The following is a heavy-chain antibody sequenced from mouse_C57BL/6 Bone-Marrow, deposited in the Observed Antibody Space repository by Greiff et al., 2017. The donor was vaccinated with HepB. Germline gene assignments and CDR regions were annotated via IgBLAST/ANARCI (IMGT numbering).Heavy chain of an antibody. CDR2: ISDGGSYT. CDR1: GFTFSSYA. CDR3: HYGSSNWYFDV. Sequence: EVKVVESGGGLVKPGGSLKLSCAASGFTFSSYAMSWVRQTPEKRLEWVATISDGGSYTYYPDNVKGRFTISRDNAKNNLYLQMSHLKSEDTAMYYCHYGSSNWYFDVWGTGTTVTVSS. V-gene: IGHV5-4*03. J-gene: IGHJ1*03. D-gene: IGHD1-1*01.